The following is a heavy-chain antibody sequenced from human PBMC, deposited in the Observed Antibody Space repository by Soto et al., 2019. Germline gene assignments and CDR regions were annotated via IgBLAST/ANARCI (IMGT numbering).Heavy chain of an antibody. Sequence: LRLSCAASGFIFENFGMSWVRQAPGKGLEWISSISGSGFKKYYADSVKGRFTISRDNSRSTVYLELNNLSAEDTAVYHCAKNQGVELVPLATVDWFDPWGQGSVVTVSS. D-gene: IGHD1-26*01. CDR3: AKNQGVELVPLATVDWFDP. V-gene: IGHV3-23*01. J-gene: IGHJ5*02. CDR1: GFIFENFG. CDR2: ISGSGFKK.